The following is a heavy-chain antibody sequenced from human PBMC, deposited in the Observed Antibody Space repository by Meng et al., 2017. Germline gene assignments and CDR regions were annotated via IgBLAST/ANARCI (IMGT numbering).Heavy chain of an antibody. V-gene: IGHV1-69*13. D-gene: IGHD3-3*01. CDR2: IIPIFGTA. J-gene: IGHJ5*02. CDR1: GGTFSSYV. Sequence: SVKVSCKASGGTFSSYVISWVRQAPGQGLEGMGGIIPIFGTANYAQKFQGRVTITADESTSTAYMELSSLRSEDTAVYYCARLNQGYYDFWSGYHNWFDPWGQGTLVTVSS. CDR3: ARLNQGYYDFWSGYHNWFDP.